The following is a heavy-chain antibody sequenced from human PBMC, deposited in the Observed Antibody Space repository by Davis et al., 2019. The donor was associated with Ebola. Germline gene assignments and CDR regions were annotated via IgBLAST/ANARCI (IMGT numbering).Heavy chain of an antibody. Sequence: GESLKISCAASGFTFSYYYMSGVRQAPGKGLEWVANIKQDGSEKYYVDSVKGRFTISRDSSKNTLYLQMNSLRGDDTAVYYCAKGGGDYGDTQYYFDYWGQGTLVTVSS. V-gene: IGHV3-7*01. J-gene: IGHJ4*02. D-gene: IGHD4-17*01. CDR1: GFTFSYYY. CDR3: AKGGGDYGDTQYYFDY. CDR2: IKQDGSEK.